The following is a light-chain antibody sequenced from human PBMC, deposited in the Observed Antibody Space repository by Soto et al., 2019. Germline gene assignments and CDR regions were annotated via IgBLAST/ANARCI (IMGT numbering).Light chain of an antibody. CDR2: EVS. CDR1: SSDVGGYNY. V-gene: IGLV2-8*01. Sequence: QSVLTQPPSASGSPGQSVTISCTGTSSDVGGYNYVSWYQQHPGKAPKLMIYEVSKRPSGVPDRFSGSKSGNTASLTVSGLQAEDGADYYCSSYAGSNSVVFGGGTQLTVL. CDR3: SSYAGSNSVV. J-gene: IGLJ2*01.